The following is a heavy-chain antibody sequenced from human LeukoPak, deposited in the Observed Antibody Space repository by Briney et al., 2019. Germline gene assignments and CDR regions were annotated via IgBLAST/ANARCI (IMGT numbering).Heavy chain of an antibody. CDR3: ARQVTYYYDSSDDKGAFDI. V-gene: IGHV4-39*01. J-gene: IGHJ3*02. D-gene: IGHD3-22*01. CDR2: IYYSGST. CDR1: GGSISSSSYY. Sequence: SETLSLTCTVSGGSISSSSYYWGWIRQPPGKGLEWIGSIYYSGSTYYNPSLKSRVTISVDTSKNQFSLKLSSVTAADTAVYYCARQVTYYYDSSDDKGAFDIWGQGTMVTVSS.